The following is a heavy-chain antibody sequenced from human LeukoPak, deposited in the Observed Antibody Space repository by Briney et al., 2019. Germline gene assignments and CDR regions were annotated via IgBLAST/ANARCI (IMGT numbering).Heavy chain of an antibody. Sequence: GGSLRLSCAASGFTFSSYGMHWVRQAPGKGLEWVAFIRYDGSSKYYADSVKGRFTISRDNSKNTLYLQMNSLRAEDTAVYYCAKATTLDRGPFDYWGQGTLVTVSS. CDR1: GFTFSSYG. CDR3: AKATTLDRGPFDY. D-gene: IGHD1-1*01. CDR2: IRYDGSSK. V-gene: IGHV3-30*02. J-gene: IGHJ4*02.